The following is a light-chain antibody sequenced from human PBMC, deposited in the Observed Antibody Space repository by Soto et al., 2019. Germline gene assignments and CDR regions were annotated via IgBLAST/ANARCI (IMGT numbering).Light chain of an antibody. CDR2: DAS. CDR1: QSISSY. J-gene: IGKJ1*01. CDR3: QQYGSATPVT. V-gene: IGKV3-20*01. Sequence: VLTHYSDMFPADPRESATLSCRASQSISSYLAWYQQKPGQAPRLLIYDASSRATGIPDRFSGSGSGTDFTLTTSILEPEDFAVYYCQQYGSATPVTFGQGTKVDIK.